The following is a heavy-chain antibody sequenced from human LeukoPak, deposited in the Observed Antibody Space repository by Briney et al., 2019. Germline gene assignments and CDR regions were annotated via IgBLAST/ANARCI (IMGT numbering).Heavy chain of an antibody. CDR3: ARGPTMKMDV. D-gene: IGHD3-22*01. Sequence: GGSLRLSCAASGFTFSSYEMNWVRQAPGKGLEWVSSMNSRSSYTYYAHSVKGRFTISRDNAKNSLYLQMNSLRAEDTAVYYCARGPTMKMDVWGKGTTVTVSS. CDR1: GFTFSSYE. CDR2: MNSRSSYT. J-gene: IGHJ6*04. V-gene: IGHV3-21*01.